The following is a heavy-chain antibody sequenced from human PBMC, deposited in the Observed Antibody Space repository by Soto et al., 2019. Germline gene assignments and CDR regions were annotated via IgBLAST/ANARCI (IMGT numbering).Heavy chain of an antibody. Sequence: EVQLLESGGGLVQPGGSLRLSCAASGFTFSSYSMNWVRQAPGKGLEWVSYISSSSSTIYYADSVKGRFTISRDNAKNSLYLQMNSLRDEHTAVYYCAVFRYYYDSSGYYRDAFDIWGQGTMVTVSS. V-gene: IGHV3-48*02. J-gene: IGHJ3*02. CDR3: AVFRYYYDSSGYYRDAFDI. CDR2: ISSSSSTI. D-gene: IGHD3-22*01. CDR1: GFTFSSYS.